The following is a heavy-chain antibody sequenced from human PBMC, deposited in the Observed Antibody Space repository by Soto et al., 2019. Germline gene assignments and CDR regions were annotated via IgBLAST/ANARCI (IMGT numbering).Heavy chain of an antibody. Sequence: EVQLVESGGGLVQPGGSLRLSCVVSGFTFSDHYMDWVRQAPGKGLEYIGRVRNKANSYSTEYAASVKGRFTISRDDSKTSLYLQMNSLKTEDTAVYYCVRASRFWSLDYWGQGTLVTVSS. V-gene: IGHV3-72*01. CDR1: GFTFSDHY. J-gene: IGHJ4*02. D-gene: IGHD2-2*01. CDR3: VRASRFWSLDY. CDR2: VRNKANSYST.